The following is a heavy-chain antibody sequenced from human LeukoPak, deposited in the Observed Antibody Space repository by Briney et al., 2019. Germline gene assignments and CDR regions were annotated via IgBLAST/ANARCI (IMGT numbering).Heavy chain of an antibody. D-gene: IGHD3-22*01. CDR1: GGSISSYY. CDR3: ARPKYYYDPFAFDI. J-gene: IGHJ3*02. Sequence: SETLSLTCTVSGGSISSYYWSWIRQPPGKGLEWIGYIYYSGRTNYNPSLKSRVTISVDTSKNQFSLKLSSVTAADTAVYYCARPKYYYDPFAFDIWGQGTMVTVSS. V-gene: IGHV4-59*01. CDR2: IYYSGRT.